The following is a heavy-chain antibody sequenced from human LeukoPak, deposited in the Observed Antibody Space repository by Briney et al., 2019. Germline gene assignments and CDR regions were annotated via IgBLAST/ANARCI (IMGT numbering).Heavy chain of an antibody. Sequence: GGSLRLSCAASGFTFSSYAMSWVRQAPGKGLEWVSAISGSGGSTYYADSVKGRFTISRDNSKNTLYLQMNSLRAEDTAVYYCAKGGLTSPGYYYYGMDVWGQGTTVTVSS. CDR1: GFTFSSYA. CDR2: ISGSGGST. CDR3: AKGGLTSPGYYYYGMDV. V-gene: IGHV3-23*01. J-gene: IGHJ6*02. D-gene: IGHD4/OR15-4a*01.